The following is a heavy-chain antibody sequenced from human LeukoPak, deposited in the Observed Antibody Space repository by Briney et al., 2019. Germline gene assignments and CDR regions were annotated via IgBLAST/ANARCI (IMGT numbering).Heavy chain of an antibody. V-gene: IGHV4-39*01. CDR3: ARLKHGSDY. D-gene: IGHD3-10*01. Sequence: SATLSLTCTVSGGSISSSSYYWGWIRPPPGKGLEWIGSIYYSGSTYYNPSLKSRVTVSVDTSKNQFSLKLSSVTAADTAVYYCARLKHGSDYWGQGTLVTVSS. CDR1: GGSISSSSYY. J-gene: IGHJ4*02. CDR2: IYYSGST.